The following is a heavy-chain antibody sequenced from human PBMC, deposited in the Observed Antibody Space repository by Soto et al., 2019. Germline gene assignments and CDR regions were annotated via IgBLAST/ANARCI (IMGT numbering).Heavy chain of an antibody. CDR2: ISYDGSNK. D-gene: IGHD3-10*02. CDR1: GFTFSSSG. J-gene: IGHJ5*02. Sequence: PGGSLRLSCAASGFTFSSSGMHWVRQAPGKGLEWGAVISYDGSNKYYADSVKGRFTISRDKAKNSLYLQMNSLRDEDTAVYYCARDQLYIRGVIHNWFDPWGQGTLVTVSS. V-gene: IGHV3-30*03. CDR3: ARDQLYIRGVIHNWFDP.